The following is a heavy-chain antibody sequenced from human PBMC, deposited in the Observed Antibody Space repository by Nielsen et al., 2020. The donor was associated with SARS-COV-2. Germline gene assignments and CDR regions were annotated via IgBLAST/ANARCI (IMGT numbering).Heavy chain of an antibody. D-gene: IGHD2-2*01. CDR3: ARGDLVVVPSPILGLGPFFYYFYLDV. V-gene: IGHV4-4*01. Sequence: GTLSLTCAVSGGSVSSNDWWTWVRQSPGKGLEWIGEVSHSGSINYNPSLKSRVTLSMDKSKRQFSLRLTSVSAADTAVYFCARGDLVVVPSPILGLGPFFYYFYLDVWGKGTTVIVSS. J-gene: IGHJ6*03. CDR2: VSHSGSI. CDR1: GGSVSSNDW.